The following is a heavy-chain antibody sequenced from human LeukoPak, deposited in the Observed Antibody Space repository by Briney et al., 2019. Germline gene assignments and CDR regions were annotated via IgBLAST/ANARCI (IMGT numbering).Heavy chain of an antibody. D-gene: IGHD6-19*01. Sequence: GGSLRLSCAASGFTFSSYAMSWVRQAPGKGLEWVSTLTTSGGSTNYADSVKGRFTISRDNFDNTLYLQVNSLRVEDTAVYYCATTQWLAQLYYFDYWGQGTLVTVSS. V-gene: IGHV3-23*01. J-gene: IGHJ4*02. CDR1: GFTFSSYA. CDR2: LTTSGGST. CDR3: ATTQWLAQLYYFDY.